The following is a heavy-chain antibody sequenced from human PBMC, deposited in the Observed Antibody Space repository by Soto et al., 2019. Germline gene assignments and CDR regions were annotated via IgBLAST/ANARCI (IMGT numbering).Heavy chain of an antibody. CDR3: AKGGVPAAGYYYGMDV. Sequence: EVQLVESGGGLVQPGRSLRLSCAASGFTFDDYAMHWVRQAPGKGLEWVSGISWNSGSIGCADSVKGRFTISRDNAKNSLYLQMNSLRAEDTALYYCAKGGVPAAGYYYGMDVWGQGTTVTVSS. D-gene: IGHD2-2*01. CDR1: GFTFDDYA. J-gene: IGHJ6*02. CDR2: ISWNSGSI. V-gene: IGHV3-9*01.